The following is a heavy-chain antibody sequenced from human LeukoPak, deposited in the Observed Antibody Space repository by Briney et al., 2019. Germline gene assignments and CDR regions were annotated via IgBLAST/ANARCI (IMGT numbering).Heavy chain of an antibody. CDR3: ARGGGLQLY. V-gene: IGHV6-1*01. CDR1: GDSVSTNGAT. Sequence: SQTLSLTCAISGDSVSTNGATWNWIRRSPSRGLEWLGRTYYMSKWYNDYAASVKSRIIINPDTSKNQFSLQLSSVTPEDTAVYYCARGGGLQLYWGQGTLVTVSS. CDR2: TYYMSKWYN. D-gene: IGHD1-1*01. J-gene: IGHJ4*02.